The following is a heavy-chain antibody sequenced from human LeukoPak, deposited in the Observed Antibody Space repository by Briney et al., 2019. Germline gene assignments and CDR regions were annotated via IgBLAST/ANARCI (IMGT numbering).Heavy chain of an antibody. D-gene: IGHD4-17*01. Sequence: GGSLRLSCAASGFTFSSYAMSWVRQAPGKGLEWVSAISGSGGSTYYADSVKGRFTISRDNSKNTLYLQVNSLRAEDTAVYYCAKDGSYGDYRSYFDYWGQGTLVTVSS. CDR2: ISGSGGST. CDR3: AKDGSYGDYRSYFDY. CDR1: GFTFSSYA. J-gene: IGHJ4*02. V-gene: IGHV3-23*01.